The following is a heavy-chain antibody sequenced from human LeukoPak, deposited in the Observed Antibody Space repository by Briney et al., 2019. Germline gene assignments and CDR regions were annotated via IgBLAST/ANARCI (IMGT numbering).Heavy chain of an antibody. D-gene: IGHD2-2*01. V-gene: IGHV3-48*01. CDR1: GFTFSNYS. J-gene: IGHJ4*02. Sequence: GGSLRLSCAASGFTFSNYSMNWVRQAPGKGLEWVSYISSSSSTIYYADSVKGRFTISRGNAKNSLYLQMNSLRAEDTAVYYCARGACSSTSCVPDYWGQGTLVTVSS. CDR2: ISSSSSTI. CDR3: ARGACSSTSCVPDY.